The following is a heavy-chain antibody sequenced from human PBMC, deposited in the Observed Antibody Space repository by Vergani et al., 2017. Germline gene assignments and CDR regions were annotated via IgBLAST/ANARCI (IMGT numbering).Heavy chain of an antibody. J-gene: IGHJ4*01. D-gene: IGHD3-22*01. CDR2: IYTSGST. Sequence: QVQLQESGPGLVKPSQTLSLTCTVSGGSISSDSYYWSWIRQPAGKGLEWIGRIYTSGSTNYNPSLKSRVTISVDTSKNQFSLKLSSVTAADTAVYYCARECRLSVSSGYYFDCGGQGTLVTVSS. V-gene: IGHV4-61*02. CDR3: ARECRLSVSSGYYFDC. CDR1: GGSISSDSYY.